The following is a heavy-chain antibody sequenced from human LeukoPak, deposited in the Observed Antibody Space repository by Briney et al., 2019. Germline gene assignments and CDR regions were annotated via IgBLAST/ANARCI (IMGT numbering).Heavy chain of an antibody. V-gene: IGHV4-34*01. Sequence: SETLSLTCAVYGGSFSGYYWSWIRQPPGKGLEWIGEIYHSGSTNYNPSLKSRVTISVDKSKNQFSLKLSSVTAADTAVYYCAREDFSGIVGATKPFDYWGQGTLVTVSS. D-gene: IGHD1-26*01. J-gene: IGHJ4*02. CDR1: GGSFSGYY. CDR2: IYHSGST. CDR3: AREDFSGIVGATKPFDY.